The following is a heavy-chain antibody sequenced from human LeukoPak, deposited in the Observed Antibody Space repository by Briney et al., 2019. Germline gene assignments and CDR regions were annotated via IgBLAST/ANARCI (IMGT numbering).Heavy chain of an antibody. J-gene: IGHJ6*02. Sequence: SETLSLTCAVYGGSFSGYYWSWIRQPPGKGLEWIGEINHSGSTNYNPSLKSRVIMSVDTSKNHFPLKLSSVTTADTAVYYCARDKVSVTASRAGYYYYYYGVDIWGQGTTVTVSS. CDR2: INHSGST. V-gene: IGHV4-34*01. D-gene: IGHD2-21*02. CDR1: GGSFSGYY. CDR3: ARDKVSVTASRAGYYYYYYGVDI.